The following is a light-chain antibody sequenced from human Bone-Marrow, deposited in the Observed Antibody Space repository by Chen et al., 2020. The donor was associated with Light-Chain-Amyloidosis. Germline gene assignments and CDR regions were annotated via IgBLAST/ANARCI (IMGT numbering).Light chain of an antibody. J-gene: IGLJ2*01. CDR2: EVT. CDR1: SSDVGNYNL. CDR3: CSYAGLYTLV. V-gene: IGLV2-23*02. Sequence: QSALTQPASVSGCPGQSLTISCTGTSSDVGNYNLVSWYQQHPGKAPKPTVSEVTKRPSGVSTRFSGSKSGNTASLTISGLQAEDEAHYYCCSYAGLYTLVFGGGTKLSVV.